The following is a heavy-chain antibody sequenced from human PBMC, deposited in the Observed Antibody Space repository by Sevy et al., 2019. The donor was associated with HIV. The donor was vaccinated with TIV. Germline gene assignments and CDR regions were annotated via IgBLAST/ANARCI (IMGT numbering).Heavy chain of an antibody. CDR1: GGTFSSYA. D-gene: IGHD3-22*01. CDR3: TSLGGDMIVVV. Sequence: ASVKVSCKASGGTFSSYAISWVRQAPGQGLEWMGGIIPIFGTANYAQKFQGRVTITADESTSTAYMELSSLRSEDTAVYYCTSLGGDMIVVVWGQGTLVTVSS. CDR2: IIPIFGTA. J-gene: IGHJ4*02. V-gene: IGHV1-69*13.